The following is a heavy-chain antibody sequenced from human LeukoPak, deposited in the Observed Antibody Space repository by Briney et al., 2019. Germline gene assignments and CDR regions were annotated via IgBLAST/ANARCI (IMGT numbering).Heavy chain of an antibody. V-gene: IGHV3-33*01. J-gene: IGHJ4*02. CDR1: GFTFSVYG. D-gene: IGHD3-10*01. CDR2: IWNDGSNK. Sequence: GGSPRLSCAASGFTFSVYGMHWVRQAPGKGLEWVGVIWNDGSNKYYADSVKGRFTISRDNSKNTLYLQMNSLRAEDTAVYSCARASGPFDYWGQGTLVTVSS. CDR3: ARASGPFDY.